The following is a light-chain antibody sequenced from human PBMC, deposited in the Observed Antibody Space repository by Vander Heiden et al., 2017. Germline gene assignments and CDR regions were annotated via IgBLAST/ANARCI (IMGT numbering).Light chain of an antibody. V-gene: IGLV2-14*03. CDR2: DVT. CDR1: SSDVGRFNY. J-gene: IGLJ1*01. CDR3: SSFTSTRTYV. Sequence: QSALTQPASVSGSPGQSIAISCTGTSSDVGRFNYVSWYQQHPGKAPKLMIVDVTNRPSGVSDRFSGSKSGNTASLTISGLQAEDEADYYCSSFTSTRTYVFGTGTKVTVL.